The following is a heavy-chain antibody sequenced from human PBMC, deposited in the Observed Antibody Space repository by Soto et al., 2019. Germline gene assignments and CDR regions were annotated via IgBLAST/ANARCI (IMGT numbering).Heavy chain of an antibody. CDR2: INAGNGNT. V-gene: IGHV1-3*01. CDR1: GYTFTSYA. D-gene: IGHD3-22*01. CDR3: ARARQTDYYDSSGSIPDAFDI. Sequence: ASVKVSCKASGYTFTSYAMHWVRQAPGQRLEWMGWINAGNGNTKYSQKFQGRVTITRDTSASTAYMELSSLRSEDTAVYYCARARQTDYYDSSGSIPDAFDIWGQGTMVTVSS. J-gene: IGHJ3*02.